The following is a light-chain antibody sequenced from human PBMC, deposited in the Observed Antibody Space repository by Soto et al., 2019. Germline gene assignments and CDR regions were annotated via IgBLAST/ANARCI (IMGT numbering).Light chain of an antibody. CDR1: QSVTSTY. J-gene: IGKJ4*01. CDR2: GVS. Sequence: EIVFTKSPGTLSLSPGERAILSCRASQSVTSTYLAWYQQKPGQAPRLLIYGVSNRAAGIPGRFSGSGSGTDFALTISRLQSEDFATYYCQQLNSYPALTFGGGTKVDI. CDR3: QQLNSYPALT. V-gene: IGKV3-20*01.